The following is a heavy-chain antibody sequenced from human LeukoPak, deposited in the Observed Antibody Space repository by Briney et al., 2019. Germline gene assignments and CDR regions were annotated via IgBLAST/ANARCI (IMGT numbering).Heavy chain of an antibody. CDR2: ISAYNGNT. D-gene: IGHD3-10*01. CDR1: GYTFTSYG. Sequence: ASVKVSCKASGYTFTSYGISWVRQAPGQGLEWMGWISAYNGNTNYAQKLQGRVTMTTDTSTSTAYMELRSLRSDDTAVYYCARGNHYYGSGSYPGDAFDIWGQGTMVTVSS. CDR3: ARGNHYYGSGSYPGDAFDI. J-gene: IGHJ3*02. V-gene: IGHV1-18*01.